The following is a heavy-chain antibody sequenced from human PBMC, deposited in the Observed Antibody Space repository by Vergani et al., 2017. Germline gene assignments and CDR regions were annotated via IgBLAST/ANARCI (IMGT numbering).Heavy chain of an antibody. CDR2: ISWNRGKI. J-gene: IGHJ4*02. V-gene: IGHV3-9*03. CDR3: VKDTRIQLWQHFES. Sequence: EVQLVTSGGGLVQPGGSLRLSCAASGFAFDEYALYWVRQSPGKGLELVSGISWNRGKIAYADSVKGRFTISRDTAKKSLYLQMNNLGTEDMAFYYFVKDTRIQLWQHFESWGQGNLVYGSS. CDR1: GFAFDEYA. D-gene: IGHD3-16*01.